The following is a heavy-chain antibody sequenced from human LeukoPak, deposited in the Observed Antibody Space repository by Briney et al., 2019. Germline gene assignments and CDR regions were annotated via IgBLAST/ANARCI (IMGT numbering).Heavy chain of an antibody. CDR2: INPNSSGT. CDR3: ASESSTSCY. J-gene: IGHJ4*02. Sequence: ASVTVSCKSSGYTFTFYYMHWVRQAPGQGLEWMGWINPNSSGTNYAQKFQGRVTMTSDTSISTAYMELSRLRSDDTAVYYCASESSTSCYWGQGTLVTVSS. D-gene: IGHD2-2*01. CDR1: GYTFTFYY. V-gene: IGHV1-2*02.